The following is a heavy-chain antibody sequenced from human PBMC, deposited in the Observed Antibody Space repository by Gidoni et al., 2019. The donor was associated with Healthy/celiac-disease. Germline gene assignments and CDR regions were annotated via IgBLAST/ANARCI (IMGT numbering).Heavy chain of an antibody. CDR3: ARSLPPLPAAIPGGWFDP. CDR2: IYYSGST. Sequence: QVQLQESGPGLVKPSQPLSLTCTFSGVSISSGGYYWRWIRQHPGKGLEWIGYIYYSGSTYYNPSLKSRVTISVDTPKTQFSLKLSAVTAADTAVYYCARSLPPLPAAIPGGWFDPWGQGTLVTVSS. D-gene: IGHD2-2*01. CDR1: GVSISSGGYY. J-gene: IGHJ5*02. V-gene: IGHV4-31*03.